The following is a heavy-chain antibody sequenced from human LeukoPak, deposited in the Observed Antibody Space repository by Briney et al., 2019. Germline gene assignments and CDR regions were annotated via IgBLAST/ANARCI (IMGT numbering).Heavy chain of an antibody. V-gene: IGHV3-48*04. CDR1: GFTFSSFS. D-gene: IGHD3-16*01. Sequence: GGSLRLSCAASGFTFSSFSMNWVRQAPGKGLEWISFVSISSGTIYYADSVNGRFRISRDNAKSSLDLEMNSLRAEDTAVYYCARAMSTFGGVRNYFDSWGQGTLVTVSS. J-gene: IGHJ4*02. CDR3: ARAMSTFGGVRNYFDS. CDR2: VSISSGTI.